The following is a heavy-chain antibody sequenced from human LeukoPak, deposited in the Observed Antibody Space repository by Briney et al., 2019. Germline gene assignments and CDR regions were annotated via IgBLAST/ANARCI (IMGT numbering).Heavy chain of an antibody. V-gene: IGHV3-21*01. CDR1: GFPFSPYS. D-gene: IGHD3-3*01. CDR2: SSSSSNSK. Sequence: PGGSLRLSCAASGFPFSPYSMNWVRQATGKGLEWVSSSSSSSNSKYYADSVKGRFTIARDNAKNSLDLQMNSLGAEDTAVYYCARGRTDYDFWSGYLFDYWGQGTLVTVSS. CDR3: ARGRTDYDFWSGYLFDY. J-gene: IGHJ4*02.